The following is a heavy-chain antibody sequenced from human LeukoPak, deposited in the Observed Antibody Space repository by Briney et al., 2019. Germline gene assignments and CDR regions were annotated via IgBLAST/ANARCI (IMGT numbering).Heavy chain of an antibody. CDR2: IYPDDSDT. V-gene: IGHV5-51*01. D-gene: IGHD2/OR15-2a*01. J-gene: IGHJ3*02. CDR1: GYSFSFYW. Sequence: GESLKISCRGSGYSFSFYWIAWVRQMPGKGLQWMGIIYPDDSDTRYSPSFQGQVTISADKSISTAYLQWSSLKASDTAMYYCVRPLTTSYDAFDIWGQGTVVTVSS. CDR3: VRPLTTSYDAFDI.